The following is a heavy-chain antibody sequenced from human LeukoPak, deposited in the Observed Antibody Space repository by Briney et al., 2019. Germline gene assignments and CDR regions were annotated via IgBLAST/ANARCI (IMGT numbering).Heavy chain of an antibody. V-gene: IGHV3-30*02. CDR3: ATDSAPDF. CDR1: GFTFSIYG. CDR2: IRYDGRNK. Sequence: PGGSLRLSCAASGFTFSIYGMYWVRQAPGKGLEWVAFIRYDGRNKYYADSVKGRFTISRENSKNTLYLQMNSLRTEDTAVYYCATDSAPDFWGQGTLVTVSS. J-gene: IGHJ4*02. D-gene: IGHD3-10*01.